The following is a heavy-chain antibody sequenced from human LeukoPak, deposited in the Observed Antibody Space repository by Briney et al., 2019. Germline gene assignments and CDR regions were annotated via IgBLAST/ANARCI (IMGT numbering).Heavy chain of an antibody. V-gene: IGHV1-18*01. CDR2: ISAYNGNT. CDR1: GYTFTSYG. D-gene: IGHD2-2*01. J-gene: IGHJ4*02. CDR3: ARGVPIVVVPAALDY. Sequence: ASVKVSCKASGYTFTSYGISWVRQAPGQGLEWMGWISAYNGNTNYAQKLQGRVTMTTDTSTSTAYMELRSLRSDDTAVYYCARGVPIVVVPAALDYWGQGTLVTVSS.